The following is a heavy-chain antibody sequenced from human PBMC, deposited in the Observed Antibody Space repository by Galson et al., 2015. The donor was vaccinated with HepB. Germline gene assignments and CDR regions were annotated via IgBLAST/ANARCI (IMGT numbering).Heavy chain of an antibody. V-gene: IGHV3-30*18. CDR2: ISHDGNKK. J-gene: IGHJ4*02. CDR1: GFTFSNYD. D-gene: IGHD3-3*01. CDR3: AKDLGNDFWSSYAFDY. Sequence: SLRLSCAASGFTFSNYDMHWVRQAPGKGLEWLAVISHDGNKKYYADSVKGRFTISRDNSKNTLSLQMNSLRAEDAAVYYCAKDLGNDFWSSYAFDYWGQGTLVTVSS.